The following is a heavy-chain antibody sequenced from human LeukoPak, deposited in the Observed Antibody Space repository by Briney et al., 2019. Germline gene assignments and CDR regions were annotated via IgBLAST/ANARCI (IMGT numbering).Heavy chain of an antibody. V-gene: IGHV3-48*02. CDR2: ISSSSTI. Sequence: PGGSLRLSCAASGFTFSSYSMNWVRQAPGKGLEWVSYISSSSTIYYADSVKGRFTISRDNAKNSLYLQMNSLRDEDTAVYYCASPLAAASNIGDYWGQGTLVTVSS. J-gene: IGHJ4*02. CDR1: GFTFSSYS. D-gene: IGHD6-13*01. CDR3: ASPLAAASNIGDY.